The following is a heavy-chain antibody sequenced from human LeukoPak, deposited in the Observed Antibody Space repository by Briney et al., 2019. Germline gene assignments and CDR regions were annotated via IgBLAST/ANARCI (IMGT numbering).Heavy chain of an antibody. Sequence: GGTLRLSCAASGGTFSSYGMPWVGRAPARELEGVAVTSYDGSNTYYADCVKGRFTISRDNSKNTLYLQMNTLRAEDTAVYFCAKGSKAVLFTRDHYMDVWGKGTTVTISS. D-gene: IGHD6-19*01. CDR3: AKGSKAVLFTRDHYMDV. J-gene: IGHJ6*03. V-gene: IGHV3-30*18. CDR2: TSYDGSNT. CDR1: GGTFSSYG.